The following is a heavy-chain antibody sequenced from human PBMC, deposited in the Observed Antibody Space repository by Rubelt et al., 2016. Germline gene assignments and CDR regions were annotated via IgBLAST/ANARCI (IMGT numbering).Heavy chain of an antibody. J-gene: IGHJ4*02. Sequence: GGGLVKPGGSLRLSCAASGFTFSNYRMTWVRQAPGKGLEWVSSISSTSSYIYYADSVKGRFTISRDNAKNSLYLQMNSLRDDDTAVYYCVSSSLDYWGQGTLVTVSS. CDR3: VSSSLDY. V-gene: IGHV3-21*01. D-gene: IGHD6-13*01. CDR2: ISSTSSYI. CDR1: GFTFSNYR.